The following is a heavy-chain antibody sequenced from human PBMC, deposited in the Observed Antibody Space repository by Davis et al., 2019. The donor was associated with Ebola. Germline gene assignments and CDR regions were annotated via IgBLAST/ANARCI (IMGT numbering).Heavy chain of an antibody. V-gene: IGHV3-15*01. J-gene: IGHJ3*02. CDR2: IKSKTDGGTT. CDR3: ARDIIAAADRGAFDI. D-gene: IGHD6-13*01. CDR1: GFTFSNAW. Sequence: GESLKISCAASGFTFSNAWMSWVRQAPGKGLEWVGRIKSKTDGGTTDYAAPVKGRFTISRDDSKNTLYLQMNSLRAEDTAVYYCARDIIAAADRGAFDIWGQGTMVTVSS.